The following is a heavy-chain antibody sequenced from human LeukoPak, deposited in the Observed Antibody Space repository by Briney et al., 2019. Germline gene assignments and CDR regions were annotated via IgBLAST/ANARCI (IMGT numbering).Heavy chain of an antibody. CDR1: GFTVSSNY. CDR3: ARDGVVSQAFDI. Sequence: GGSLRLSCAASGFTVSSNYMSWVRQAPGKGLEWVSVLYSGGSTYYSDSVKGRFTISRDNSKNTLYIQMNSLRAEDTAVYYCARDGVVSQAFDIWGQGTMVTVSS. V-gene: IGHV3-66*02. CDR2: LYSGGST. J-gene: IGHJ3*02. D-gene: IGHD2-8*01.